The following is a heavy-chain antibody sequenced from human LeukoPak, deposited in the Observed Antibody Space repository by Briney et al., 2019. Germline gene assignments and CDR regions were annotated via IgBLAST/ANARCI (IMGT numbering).Heavy chain of an antibody. D-gene: IGHD6-13*01. CDR1: GYSISSGYY. J-gene: IGHJ6*02. CDR2: IYHSGST. CDR3: ASVSYGSSWLYYYYYYGMDV. V-gene: IGHV4-38-2*02. Sequence: SETLSLTFTVSGYSISSGYYWGWIRQPPGKGLEWIGSIYHSGSTYYNPSLKSRVTISVDTSKNQFSLKLSSVTAADTAVYYCASVSYGSSWLYYYYYYGMDVWGQGTTVTVSS.